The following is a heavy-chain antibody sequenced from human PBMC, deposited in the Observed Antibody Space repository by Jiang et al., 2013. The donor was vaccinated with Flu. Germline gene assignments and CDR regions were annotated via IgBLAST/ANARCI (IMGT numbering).Heavy chain of an antibody. CDR3: AKAEEEHYGEYVSDV. J-gene: IGHJ6*02. D-gene: IGHD4-17*01. V-gene: IGHV1-69*04. Sequence: GAEVKKPGSSVKVSCEASGGIFTNFAISWVRQAPGQGLEWMGRIIPVLDRADYKEKFQGRVTMTADKSTSTAYMELSGLTFEDTAVYYCAKAEEEHYGEYVSDVWGQGTTVIVSS. CDR1: GGIFTNFA. CDR2: IIPVLDRA.